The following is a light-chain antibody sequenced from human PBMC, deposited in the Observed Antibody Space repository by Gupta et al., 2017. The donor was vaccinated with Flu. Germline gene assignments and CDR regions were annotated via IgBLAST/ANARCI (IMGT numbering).Light chain of an antibody. CDR1: SSDVGGYNY. J-gene: IGLJ2*01. CDR3: SADTSSSTLV. Sequence: SALTQPASVSGSPGQSITISCTGTSSDVGGYNYVSWYQQHPGKAPNLMIYEVSKRPAGVSNRFSGSKSGNTASLTISVRQEEDEDDYYCSADTSSSTLVFGGGTKLTVL. CDR2: EVS. V-gene: IGLV2-14*01.